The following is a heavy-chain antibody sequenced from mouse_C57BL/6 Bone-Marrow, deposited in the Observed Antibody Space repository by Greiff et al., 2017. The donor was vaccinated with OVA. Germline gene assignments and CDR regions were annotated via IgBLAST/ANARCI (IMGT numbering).Heavy chain of an antibody. V-gene: IGHV14-4*01. D-gene: IGHD1-1*01. CDR2: IDPENGDT. Sequence: EVQLVESGAELVRPGASVKLSCTASGFNIKDDYMHWVKQRPEQGLEWIGWIDPENGDTEYASKFQGKATITADTSSNTAYLQLSSLTSEDTAVYYCTTPYGSSYWYAMDYWGQGTSVTVSS. J-gene: IGHJ4*01. CDR1: GFNIKDDY. CDR3: TTPYGSSYWYAMDY.